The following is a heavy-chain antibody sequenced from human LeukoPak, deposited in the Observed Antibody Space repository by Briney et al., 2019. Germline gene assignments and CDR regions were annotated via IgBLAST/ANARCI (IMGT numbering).Heavy chain of an antibody. D-gene: IGHD2-2*01. J-gene: IGHJ3*02. CDR1: GFTFTSYA. CDR3: AKDLTRVVPGDDAFDI. V-gene: IGHV3-23*01. Sequence: PGGSLRLSCAASGFTFTSYAMSWVRQAPGKGLEWVSAISGSGGSTYYADSVKGRFTISRDNSKNTLYLQMNSLRAEDTAVYYCAKDLTRVVPGDDAFDIWGQGAMVTVSS. CDR2: ISGSGGST.